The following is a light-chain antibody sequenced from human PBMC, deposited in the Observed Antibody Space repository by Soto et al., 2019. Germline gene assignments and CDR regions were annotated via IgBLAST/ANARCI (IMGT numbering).Light chain of an antibody. CDR2: AAS. J-gene: IGKJ1*01. Sequence: DIQMTQSPSSLSASVGDRVTITCRASQSISTFLNWYQQKPGKAPKFLIYAASSLQSGVPSRFSGSGSGTDSTLTISSLQPEDFATYYCQQSYTTPPTFGQGTKVEIK. CDR3: QQSYTTPPT. V-gene: IGKV1-39*01. CDR1: QSISTF.